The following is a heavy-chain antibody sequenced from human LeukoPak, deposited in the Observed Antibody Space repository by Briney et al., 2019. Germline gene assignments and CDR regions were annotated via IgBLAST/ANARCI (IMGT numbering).Heavy chain of an antibody. J-gene: IGHJ3*02. CDR3: ARDPGYYDRSGNYWHDAFDI. CDR2: ISVHTGNT. D-gene: IGHD3-22*01. V-gene: IGHV1-18*01. CDR1: GYTFTSYG. Sequence: ASVKVSCKASGYTFTSYGISWVRQAPGQGLERMGWISVHTGNTNHAQRVQGRVTMTTDTSTNTAYMELRSLRSDDTAVYYCARDPGYYDRSGNYWHDAFDIWGQGTLVTVSS.